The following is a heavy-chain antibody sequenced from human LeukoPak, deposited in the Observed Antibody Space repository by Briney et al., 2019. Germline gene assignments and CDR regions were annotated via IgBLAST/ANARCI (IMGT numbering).Heavy chain of an antibody. J-gene: IGHJ4*02. D-gene: IGHD3-9*01. CDR3: ARGTVGYDILTGYYPSYYFDY. CDR2: IYYSGST. Sequence: SETLSLTCTVSGGSISSSYYYWGWIRQPPGKGLEWIGYIYYSGSTNYNPSLKSRVTISVDTSKNQFSLKLSSVTAADTAVYYCARGTVGYDILTGYYPSYYFDYWGQGTLVTVSS. CDR1: GGSISSSYYY. V-gene: IGHV4-61*05.